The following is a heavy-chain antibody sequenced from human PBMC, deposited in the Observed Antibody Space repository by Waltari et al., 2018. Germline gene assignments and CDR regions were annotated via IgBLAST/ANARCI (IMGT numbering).Heavy chain of an antibody. V-gene: IGHV3-74*03. J-gene: IGHJ4*02. CDR2: IESDESRT. Sequence: EVKLVESGGALVQPWGSLRLSCATSGFTFGRYWVHWVCQAPGEGLMWVSHIESDESRTTYADSVKGRFTISRDNAKNTVYLQMNSLKDEDTAVYYCVRDEPGDGLDYWGQGTRVTVSS. D-gene: IGHD7-27*01. CDR3: VRDEPGDGLDY. CDR1: GFTFGRYW.